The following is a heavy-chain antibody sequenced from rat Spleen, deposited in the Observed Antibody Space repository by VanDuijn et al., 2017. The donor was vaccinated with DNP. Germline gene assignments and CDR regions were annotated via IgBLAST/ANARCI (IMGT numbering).Heavy chain of an antibody. CDR3: ADGYYDGYRFAY. CDR2: ISYSGST. D-gene: IGHD1-12*03. CDR1: GYSITSNY. Sequence: EVQLQESGPGLVKPSQSLSLTCSVTGYSITSNYWGWIRKFPGNKMEWIGHISYSGSTSYNPSLKSRISITRDTAKNQFFLQLNSVTPEDTATYYCADGYYDGYRFAYWGQGTLVTVSS. V-gene: IGHV3-1*01. J-gene: IGHJ3*01.